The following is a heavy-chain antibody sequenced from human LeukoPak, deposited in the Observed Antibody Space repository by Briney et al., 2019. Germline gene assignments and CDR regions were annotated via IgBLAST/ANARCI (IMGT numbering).Heavy chain of an antibody. CDR2: IYYSGST. CDR3: ARGSSYYDSSGYPEFDY. CDR1: GGSISSYY. D-gene: IGHD3-22*01. J-gene: IGHJ4*02. Sequence: SETLSLTCTVSGGSISSYYWSWIRQPPGKGLEWIGCIYYSGSTNYNPSLKSRVTISVDTSKNQFSLKLSSVTAAGTAVYYCARGSSYYDSSGYPEFDYWGQGTLVTVSS. V-gene: IGHV4-59*01.